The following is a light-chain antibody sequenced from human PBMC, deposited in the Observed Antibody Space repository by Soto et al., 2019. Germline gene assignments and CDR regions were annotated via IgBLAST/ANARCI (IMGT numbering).Light chain of an antibody. CDR3: LQDYDYPRT. CDR1: QGIAKD. J-gene: IGKJ5*01. Sequence: AIQMTQSPSSLAASVGXXXXXXXRASQGIAKDLGWYQQKPGKAPKLLIYGTSSLHSGVPSRFSGSGSDTAFTLTISSLQPEDFATYYCLQDYDYPRTFGQGTRLEIK. CDR2: GTS. V-gene: IGKV1-6*01.